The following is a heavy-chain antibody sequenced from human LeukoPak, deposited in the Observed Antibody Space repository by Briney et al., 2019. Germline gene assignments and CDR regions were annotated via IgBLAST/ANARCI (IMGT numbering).Heavy chain of an antibody. V-gene: IGHV4-39*01. CDR2: IYYSGRT. Sequence: PSETLSLTCTVSGGSISSSSYYWGWIRQPPGEGLEWIGSIYYSGRTYYNPSPKSRVTISVDTPKHQLSLKLSSVTAADTAVYYCASVFEAGSIAARRFDYWGQGTLVTVSS. D-gene: IGHD6-6*01. CDR1: GGSISSSSYY. CDR3: ASVFEAGSIAARRFDY. J-gene: IGHJ4*02.